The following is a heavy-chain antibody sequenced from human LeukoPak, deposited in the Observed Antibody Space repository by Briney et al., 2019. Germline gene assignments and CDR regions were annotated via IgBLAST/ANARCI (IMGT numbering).Heavy chain of an antibody. V-gene: IGHV1-2*02. CDR1: GYTFTGYY. CDR3: ARDSGLDIVVVPAAIQMDV. D-gene: IGHD2-2*02. Sequence: ASVKVSCKASGYTFTGYYMHWVRQAPGQGLEWMGWINPNSGGTNYAQKFQGRVTMTRDTSISTAYMELSRLRSDDTAVYYCARDSGLDIVVVPAAIQMDVWGKGTTVTVSS. CDR2: INPNSGGT. J-gene: IGHJ6*04.